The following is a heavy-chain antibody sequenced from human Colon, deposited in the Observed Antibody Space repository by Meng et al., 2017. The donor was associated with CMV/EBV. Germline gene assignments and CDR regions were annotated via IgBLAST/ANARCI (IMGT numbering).Heavy chain of an antibody. D-gene: IGHD3-10*01. J-gene: IGHJ5*02. CDR3: ARVLPSYDDTSYYFGNYCFDP. V-gene: IGHV4-39*07. CDR2: VQYSGST. CDR1: NYY. Sequence: NYYWGWIRQPPGKGLEWIASVQYSGSTYYNASLKSRVTISVDTSKNQFSLKLTSVAAADTALYYCARVLPSYDDTSYYFGNYCFDPWGQGTLVTVSS.